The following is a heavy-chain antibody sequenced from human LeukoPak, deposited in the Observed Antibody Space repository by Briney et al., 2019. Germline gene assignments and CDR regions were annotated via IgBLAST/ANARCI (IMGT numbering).Heavy chain of an antibody. CDR1: GYTFISYY. V-gene: IGHV1-46*03. D-gene: IGHD2-21*02. CDR3: ARYGVTPHWYFDL. J-gene: IGHJ2*01. CDR2: INPSGGST. Sequence: ASVKVSCKASGYTFISYYMHWVRQSPGQGLEWMGIINPSGGSTSYAQKFQGRVTMTRDTSTSTVYMELSSLRSEDTAVYYCARYGVTPHWYFDLWGRGTLVTVSS.